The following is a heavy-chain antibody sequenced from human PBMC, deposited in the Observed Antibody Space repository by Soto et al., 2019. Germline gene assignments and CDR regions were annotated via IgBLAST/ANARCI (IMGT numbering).Heavy chain of an antibody. CDR2: IRSKAYGGTT. D-gene: IGHD6-13*01. CDR1: GLTFGDDA. CDR3: TRDPGSYSRLEGYSYYYYGMDV. J-gene: IGHJ6*01. Sequence: GGSRRLSCPPSGLTFGDDAMRWVRQAPGQGLACVGFIRSKAYGGTTEYAASVKGRFTISRDDSKRIAYLRMNSLKTEGRAVYYCTRDPGSYSRLEGYSYYYYGMDVWGQGTTVTVSS. V-gene: IGHV3-49*04.